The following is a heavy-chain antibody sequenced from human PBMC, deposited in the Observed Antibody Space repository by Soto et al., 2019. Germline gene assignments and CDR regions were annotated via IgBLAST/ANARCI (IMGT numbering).Heavy chain of an antibody. Sequence: GGSLRLSCAASGFTFSSYAMHWVRQAPGKGLEWVAVISYDGSNKYYADSVKGRFTISRDNSKNTLYLQMNSLRAEDTAVYYCAREPTFVVVPAADPHYGMDVWGQGTTVTVSS. J-gene: IGHJ6*02. V-gene: IGHV3-30-3*01. CDR2: ISYDGSNK. D-gene: IGHD2-2*01. CDR1: GFTFSSYA. CDR3: AREPTFVVVPAADPHYGMDV.